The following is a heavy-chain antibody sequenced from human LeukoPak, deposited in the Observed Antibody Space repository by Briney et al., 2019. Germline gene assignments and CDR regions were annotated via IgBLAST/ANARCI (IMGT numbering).Heavy chain of an antibody. CDR1: GFTFSSYA. CDR2: ISYDGSNK. J-gene: IGHJ4*02. CDR3: ARVSHGITMVRGSSSY. D-gene: IGHD3-10*01. V-gene: IGHV3-30-3*01. Sequence: GGSLRLSCAASGFTFSSYAMHWVRQAPGKGLEWVAVISYDGSNKYYADSVKGRFTISRDNSKNTLYLQMNSLRAEDTAVYYCARVSHGITMVRGSSSYWGQGTPVTVSS.